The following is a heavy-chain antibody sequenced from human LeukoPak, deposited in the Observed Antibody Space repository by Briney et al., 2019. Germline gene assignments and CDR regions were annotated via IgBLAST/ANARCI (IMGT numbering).Heavy chain of an antibody. CDR2: ISGSGGST. D-gene: IGHD6-13*01. Sequence: GGSLRLSCAASGFTFSSYAMSWVRQAPGKGLEWVSAISGSGGSTYYADSVKGRFTISRDNSKNTLYLQMNSLRAEDTAVYYCAKDPSSSSWPAWFDPWGQGTLVTVSS. CDR3: AKDPSSSSWPAWFDP. CDR1: GFTFSSYA. J-gene: IGHJ5*02. V-gene: IGHV3-23*01.